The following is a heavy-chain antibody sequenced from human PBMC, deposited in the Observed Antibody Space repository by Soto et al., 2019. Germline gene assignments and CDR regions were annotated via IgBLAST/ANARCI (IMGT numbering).Heavy chain of an antibody. CDR1: GGSISSSSYY. V-gene: IGHV4-39*01. CDR3: ARSWVRGVTDY. J-gene: IGHJ4*02. Sequence: QLQLQESGPGLVKPSETLSLTCTVSGGSISSSSYYWGWIRQPPGKGLEWIGSIYYSGSTYYNPSLTRRVAISVEPSMPKFSLKLSSVTAADTAVYSCARSWVRGVTDYRGQGSLVTVSS. D-gene: IGHD3-10*01. CDR2: IYYSGST.